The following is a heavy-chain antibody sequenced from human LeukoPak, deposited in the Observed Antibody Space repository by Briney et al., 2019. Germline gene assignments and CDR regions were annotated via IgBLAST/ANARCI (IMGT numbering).Heavy chain of an antibody. D-gene: IGHD3-9*01. CDR1: GGSISSGGYS. J-gene: IGHJ5*02. CDR2: IYLSGST. Sequence: SETLSLTCAVSGGSISSGGYSWSWIRQPPGKGLEWIGYIYLSGSTYYNPSLKSRVTISVDRSKNQFSLKLSSVTAADTAVYYCARGYYDILTGYLNWFDPWGQGTLVTVSS. V-gene: IGHV4-30-2*01. CDR3: ARGYYDILTGYLNWFDP.